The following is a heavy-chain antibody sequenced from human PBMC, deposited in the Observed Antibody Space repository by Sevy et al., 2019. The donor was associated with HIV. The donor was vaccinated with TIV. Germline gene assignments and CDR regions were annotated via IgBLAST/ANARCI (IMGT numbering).Heavy chain of an antibody. CDR3: ARDRAGTKNWFDP. Sequence: VKVSCKASGGTFSSYAISWVRQAPGQGLEWMGGIIPIFGTANYAQKFQGRVTITADESTSTAYMELSSLRSEDTAVYYCARDRAGTKNWFDPWGQGTLVTVSS. D-gene: IGHD1-1*01. V-gene: IGHV1-69*13. J-gene: IGHJ5*02. CDR2: IIPIFGTA. CDR1: GGTFSSYA.